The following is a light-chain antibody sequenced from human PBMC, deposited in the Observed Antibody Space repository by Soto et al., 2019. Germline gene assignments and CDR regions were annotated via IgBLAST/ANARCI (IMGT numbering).Light chain of an antibody. V-gene: IGKV3-11*01. J-gene: IGKJ4*01. Sequence: EIVLTQSPATLPLSPGERATLSCRASQTVSSSLAWYQQKPGQAPRLLIYEASNRATGIPARFSGSGSGADFTLTISSLEPEDFALYYCQQHINWPLTFGGGTKVDNK. CDR3: QQHINWPLT. CDR2: EAS. CDR1: QTVSSS.